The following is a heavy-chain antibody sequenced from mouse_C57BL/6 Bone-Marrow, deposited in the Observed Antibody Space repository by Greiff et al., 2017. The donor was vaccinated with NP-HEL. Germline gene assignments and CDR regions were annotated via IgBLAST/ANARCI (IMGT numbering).Heavy chain of an antibody. J-gene: IGHJ2*01. V-gene: IGHV14-4*01. CDR2: IDPENGDT. CDR1: GFTFKDDY. CDR3: TTEDGYDGGFDY. Sequence: VQLQQSGAELVRPGASVKLSCTASGFTFKDDYMHWVKQRPEQGLEWIGWIDPENGDTEYASKFKGRATITADTSSNTAYLQLSSLTSEDTAVYYCTTEDGYDGGFDYWGQGTTLTVSS. D-gene: IGHD2-2*01.